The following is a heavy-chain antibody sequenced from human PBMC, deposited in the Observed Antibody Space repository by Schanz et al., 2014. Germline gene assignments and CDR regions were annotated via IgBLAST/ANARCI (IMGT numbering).Heavy chain of an antibody. CDR2: VNPSVRGT. D-gene: IGHD4-17*01. J-gene: IGHJ4*02. CDR3: ARGYGDSTAGF. CDR1: GYTLSAYS. Sequence: QVQLVQPGTQVKKPGASVKVSCKASGYTLSAYSLHWVRQAPGQGLEWMGIVNPSVRGTHFAREFQGRVTVTSDTSTSTVYMELSSLRSEDTAVYYCARGYGDSTAGFWGQGTLVAVAS. V-gene: IGHV1-46*01.